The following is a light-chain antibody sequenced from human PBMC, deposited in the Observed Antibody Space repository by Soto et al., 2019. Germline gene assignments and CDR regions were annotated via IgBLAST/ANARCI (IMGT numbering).Light chain of an antibody. J-gene: IGLJ1*01. CDR2: DVS. CDR1: SSGVGGYNY. CDR3: SSYTSSSPYV. Sequence: QSALTQPASVSGSPGQSITISCTGTSSGVGGYNYVSWYQQHPGKAPILMIYDVSNRPSGVSNRFSGSKSGNTASLTISGLQAEDEADYYCSSYTSSSPYVFGTGTKLTVL. V-gene: IGLV2-14*01.